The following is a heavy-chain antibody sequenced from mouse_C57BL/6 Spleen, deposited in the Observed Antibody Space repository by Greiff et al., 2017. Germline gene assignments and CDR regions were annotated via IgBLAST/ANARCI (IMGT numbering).Heavy chain of an antibody. J-gene: IGHJ1*03. Sequence: DVKLQESGGGLVQPGGSMKLSCAASGFTFSDAWMDWVRQSPEKGLEWVAEIRNKANNHATYYAESVKGRFTISRDDSQSSVYLRMNILKAEDTGIYYCNYGFDVWGTGTTVTVSS. CDR3: NYGFDV. CDR1: GFTFSDAW. V-gene: IGHV6-6*01. D-gene: IGHD1-1*02. CDR2: IRNKANNHAT.